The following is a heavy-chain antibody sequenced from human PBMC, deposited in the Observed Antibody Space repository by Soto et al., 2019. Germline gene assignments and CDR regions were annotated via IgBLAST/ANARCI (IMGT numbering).Heavy chain of an antibody. J-gene: IGHJ6*02. V-gene: IGHV3-33*03. D-gene: IGHD6-13*01. CDR2: IWSDGTNK. CDR3: ASLGAAAGPPYYYFYGMDV. CDR1: GFTFSTYG. Sequence: PGGSLRLSCAASGFTFSTYGMHWVRQAPGKGLEWVALIWSDGTNKYYADSVKGRFTISRDNAKNTLYLQMNSLRAEDTAVYYCASLGAAAGPPYYYFYGMDVWGQGTTVTVSS.